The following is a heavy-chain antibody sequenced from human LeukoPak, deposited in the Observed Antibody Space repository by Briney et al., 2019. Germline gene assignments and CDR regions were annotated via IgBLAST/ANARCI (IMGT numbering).Heavy chain of an antibody. J-gene: IGHJ4*02. Sequence: SETLSLTCTVSGYSISSGYYWGWIRQPPGKGLEWIGSIYHSGSTYYNPSLKSRVTISVDTSKNQFSLKLSSVTAADTAVYYCAREGGWYPHLDYWGRGTLVTVSS. CDR2: IYHSGST. D-gene: IGHD6-19*01. CDR1: GYSISSGYY. CDR3: AREGGWYPHLDY. V-gene: IGHV4-38-2*02.